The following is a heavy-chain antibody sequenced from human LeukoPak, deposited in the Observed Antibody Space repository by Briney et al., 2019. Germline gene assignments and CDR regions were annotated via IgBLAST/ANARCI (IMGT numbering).Heavy chain of an antibody. V-gene: IGHV4-61*02. D-gene: IGHD3-10*01. Sequence: SETLSLTCTVSGGSISSGSYYWSWIRQPAGKGLEWIGRISTSGSTNYTPSLKSRVTISVDTSKDQFSLKLSSVTAADTAVYYCARDLVPGVFDYWGQGTLVTVSS. CDR3: ARDLVPGVFDY. CDR2: ISTSGST. J-gene: IGHJ4*02. CDR1: GGSISSGSYY.